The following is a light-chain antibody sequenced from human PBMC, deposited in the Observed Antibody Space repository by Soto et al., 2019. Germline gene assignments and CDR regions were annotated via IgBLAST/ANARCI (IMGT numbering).Light chain of an antibody. CDR2: EVT. V-gene: IGLV2-14*01. J-gene: IGLJ2*01. Sequence: QSVLTQPASVSGSPGQSITISCTGTSADIGAYNFVSWYQQHPGKAPKLIIYEVTNRPSGVSDRFSGSKSGNTASLTISGLQAEDEADYYCSSYTTSSSTSVVFGGGTKVTVL. CDR3: SSYTTSSSTSVV. CDR1: SADIGAYNF.